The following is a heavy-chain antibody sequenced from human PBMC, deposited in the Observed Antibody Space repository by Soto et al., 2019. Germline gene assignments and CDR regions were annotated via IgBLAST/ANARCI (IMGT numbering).Heavy chain of an antibody. J-gene: IGHJ4*02. Sequence: PSETLSLTCTVSGGSISSGGYYWSWIRQHPGKGLEWIGYIYYSGSTYYNPSLKSRVTISVDTSKNQFSLKLSSVTAADTAVYYCASTGPLGGDKSFDYWGQGTLVTVSS. CDR1: GGSISSGGYY. CDR2: IYYSGST. D-gene: IGHD4-17*01. CDR3: ASTGPLGGDKSFDY. V-gene: IGHV4-31*03.